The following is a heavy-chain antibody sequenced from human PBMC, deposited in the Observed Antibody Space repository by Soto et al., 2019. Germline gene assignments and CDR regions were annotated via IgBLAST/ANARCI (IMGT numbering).Heavy chain of an antibody. CDR3: AGWIQLWLDYYYYGMDV. CDR1: GFTFSSYS. D-gene: IGHD5-18*01. J-gene: IGHJ6*02. Sequence: GGSLRLSCAASGFTFSSYSMNWVRQAPGKGLEWVSSISSSSSYIYYADSVKGRFTISRDNAKNSLYLQMNSLRAVDTAVYYCAGWIQLWLDYYYYGMDVWGQGTTVTVSS. V-gene: IGHV3-21*01. CDR2: ISSSSSYI.